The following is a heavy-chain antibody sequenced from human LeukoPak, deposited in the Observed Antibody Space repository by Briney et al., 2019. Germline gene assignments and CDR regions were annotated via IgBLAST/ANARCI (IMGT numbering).Heavy chain of an antibody. CDR3: AKDSPVLSF. D-gene: IGHD4/OR15-4a*01. V-gene: IGHV3-23*01. CDR2: IDTSGSAT. CDR1: GFTLSSHG. Sequence: GGSLRLSCAASGFTLSSHGMSWVRRAPGKGLEWVSAIDTSGSATYHADSVKGRFTISRDNSKNTLYLQMNSLRAEDTAVYYCAKDSPVLSFWGQGTLVTVSS. J-gene: IGHJ4*02.